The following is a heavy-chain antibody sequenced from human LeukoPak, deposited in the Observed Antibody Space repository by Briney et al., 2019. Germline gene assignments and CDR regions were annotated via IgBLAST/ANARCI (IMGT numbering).Heavy chain of an antibody. CDR3: ARDSKAGTRPDY. Sequence: ASVKVSCKASGYIFTSYGISWVRQAPGQGLEWMGWISAYNGNTSYAQKLQGRVTMTTDTSTSTAYMELRSLTSDDTAVYYCARDSKAGTRPDYWGQGTLVIVSS. CDR2: ISAYNGNT. J-gene: IGHJ4*02. CDR1: GYIFTSYG. V-gene: IGHV1-18*01.